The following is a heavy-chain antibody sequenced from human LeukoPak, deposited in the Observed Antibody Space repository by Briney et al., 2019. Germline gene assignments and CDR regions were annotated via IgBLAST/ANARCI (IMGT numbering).Heavy chain of an antibody. D-gene: IGHD3-22*01. Sequence: GGSLRLSCAASGFTFSSYSMNWVRQAPGKGLEWVSSISSSSSYIYYADSVKGRLTISRDNAKNSLYLQMNSLRAEDTAVYYCAREGRITMIADYWGQGTLVTVSS. CDR1: GFTFSSYS. CDR2: ISSSSSYI. V-gene: IGHV3-21*01. CDR3: AREGRITMIADY. J-gene: IGHJ4*02.